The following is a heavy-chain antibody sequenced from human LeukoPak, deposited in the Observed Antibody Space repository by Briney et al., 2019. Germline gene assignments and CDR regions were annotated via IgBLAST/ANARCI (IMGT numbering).Heavy chain of an antibody. CDR1: GYTFTSYY. CDR2: INPSGGST. D-gene: IGHD3-22*01. V-gene: IGHV1-46*03. Sequence: GASVKVSCKASGYTFTSYYMHWVRQALGQGLEWMGIINPSGGSTSYAQKFQGRVTMTRDTSTSTVYMELSSLRSEDTAVYYCARVINYNDSSGNAFDIWGQGTMVTVSS. J-gene: IGHJ3*02. CDR3: ARVINYNDSSGNAFDI.